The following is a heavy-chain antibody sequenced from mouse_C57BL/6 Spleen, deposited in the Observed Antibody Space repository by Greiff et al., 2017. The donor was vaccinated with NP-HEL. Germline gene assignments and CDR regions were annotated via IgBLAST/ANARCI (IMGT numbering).Heavy chain of an antibody. D-gene: IGHD1-1*01. CDR3: ARGEYYYGSSPLYFDY. Sequence: VQLQQPGAELVRPGSSVKLSCKASGYTFTSYWMHWVKQRPIQGLEWIGNIDPSDSETHYNQKFKDKATLTVDKSSSTAYMQLSSLTSEDSAVYYCARGEYYYGSSPLYFDYWGQGTTLTVSS. J-gene: IGHJ2*01. CDR2: IDPSDSET. V-gene: IGHV1-52*01. CDR1: GYTFTSYW.